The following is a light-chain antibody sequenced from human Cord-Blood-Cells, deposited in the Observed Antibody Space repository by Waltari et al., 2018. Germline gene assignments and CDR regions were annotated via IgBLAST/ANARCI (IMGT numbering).Light chain of an antibody. CDR3: CSYAGSNVV. Sequence: QSALTQPASVSGSPGQSITISCTGTSSDVGSYNLLSWYQQHPGKAPKLMIYEGSKRPSGVSNRFSGSKSGNTASLTISGLQAEDEADYYCCSYAGSNVVFGGGTKLTVL. CDR2: EGS. V-gene: IGLV2-23*01. CDR1: SSDVGSYNL. J-gene: IGLJ2*01.